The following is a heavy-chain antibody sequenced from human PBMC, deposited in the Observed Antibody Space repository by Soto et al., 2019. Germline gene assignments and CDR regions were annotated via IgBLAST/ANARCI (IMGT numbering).Heavy chain of an antibody. CDR3: ARDTSSTSLRAEYFQF. CDR1: GGSISRGDYY. Sequence: PSETLSLTCTVSGGSISRGDYYWSWIRQPPGKGLEWIGYIYYSGSTYYNPSLKSRVTISMGTSKNQFSMRLTSVTAADTSVYYCARDTSSTSLRAEYFQFWGQGTQVTV. D-gene: IGHD6-13*01. J-gene: IGHJ1*01. V-gene: IGHV4-30-4*01. CDR2: IYYSGST.